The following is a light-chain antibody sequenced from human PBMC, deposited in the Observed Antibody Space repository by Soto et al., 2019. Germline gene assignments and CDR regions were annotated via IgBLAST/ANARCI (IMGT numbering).Light chain of an antibody. J-gene: IGLJ1*01. CDR1: SSDVGGYKY. CDR2: EVT. V-gene: IGLV2-8*01. Sequence: QSALTQPPSASGSPGQSVTISCTGTSSDVGGYKYVSWYQQHPGKAPKLMILEVTKRPSGVPDRFSGSKSGNTASLTVSGLQAEDEADYYCSSYAGINNLGIFGTGTKVTVL. CDR3: SSYAGINNLGI.